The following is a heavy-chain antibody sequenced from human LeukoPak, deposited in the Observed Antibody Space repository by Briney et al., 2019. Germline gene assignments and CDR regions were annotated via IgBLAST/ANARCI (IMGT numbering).Heavy chain of an antibody. CDR3: AKDSHWNYMGGGWFDP. D-gene: IGHD1-7*01. CDR2: ISGSGGST. CDR1: GFTFSSYA. Sequence: PGGSLRLSCAASGFTFSSYAMSWVRQAPGKGLEWVSAISGSGGSTYYADSVKGRFTIFRDNSKNTLYLQMNSLRAEDTAVYYCAKDSHWNYMGGGWFDPWGQGTLVTVSS. V-gene: IGHV3-23*01. J-gene: IGHJ5*02.